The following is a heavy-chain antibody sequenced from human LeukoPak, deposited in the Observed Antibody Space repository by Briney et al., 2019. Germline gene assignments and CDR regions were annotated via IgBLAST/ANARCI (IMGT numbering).Heavy chain of an antibody. D-gene: IGHD6-19*01. J-gene: IGHJ5*02. CDR2: INPDSGGT. Sequence: ASVKVSCKASGNTFTGYYIYWVRQAPGQGLEWMGWINPDSGGTKYAQKFQGRVTMTRDTSISTAYMELSSLRSDDTAVYYCARDPIPIVAVAGGNWFDPWGQGTVVSVSS. V-gene: IGHV1-2*02. CDR1: GNTFTGYY. CDR3: ARDPIPIVAVAGGNWFDP.